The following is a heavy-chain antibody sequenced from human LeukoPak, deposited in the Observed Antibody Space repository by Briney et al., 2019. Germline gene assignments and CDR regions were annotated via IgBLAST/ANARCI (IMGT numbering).Heavy chain of an antibody. Sequence: GGSLRLSCAASGFTFSNAWMSWVRQAPGKGLEWVSSISSSSSYIYYADSVKGRFTISRDNAKNSLYLQMNSLRAEDTAVYYCARDSTQGSGNPEYFQHWGQGTLVTVSS. J-gene: IGHJ1*01. V-gene: IGHV3-21*01. CDR2: ISSSSSYI. CDR3: ARDSTQGSGNPEYFQH. D-gene: IGHD6-19*01. CDR1: GFTFSNAW.